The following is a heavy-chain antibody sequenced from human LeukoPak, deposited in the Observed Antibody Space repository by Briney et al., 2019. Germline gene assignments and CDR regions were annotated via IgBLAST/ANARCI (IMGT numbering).Heavy chain of an antibody. CDR3: AREGLVWQWLVQESWLDP. V-gene: IGHV6-1*01. D-gene: IGHD6-19*01. Sequence: SQTLSLTCAISGDSVSSNSAAWNWIRQSPSRGLEWLGRTYYRSKWYNDYAVSVKSRITINPDTSKNQFSLQLNSVTPEDTAVYYCAREGLVWQWLVQESWLDPWGQGTLVTVSS. CDR1: GDSVSSNSAA. J-gene: IGHJ5*02. CDR2: TYYRSKWYN.